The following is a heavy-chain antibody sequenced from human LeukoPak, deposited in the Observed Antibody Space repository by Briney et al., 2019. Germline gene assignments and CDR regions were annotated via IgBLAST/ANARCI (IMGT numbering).Heavy chain of an antibody. CDR2: ISSSGSAI. D-gene: IGHD4-23*01. CDR3: ARDAEHDYGGKGWFDP. CDR1: GFTFSDYY. Sequence: GGSLRLSCAASGFTFSDYYMSWIRQAPGKGLEWVSYISSSGSAIYYGDSVKGRFTISRDNAKNSLYLQMNSLRAEDTAVYYCARDAEHDYGGKGWFDPWGQGTLVTVSS. V-gene: IGHV3-11*04. J-gene: IGHJ5*02.